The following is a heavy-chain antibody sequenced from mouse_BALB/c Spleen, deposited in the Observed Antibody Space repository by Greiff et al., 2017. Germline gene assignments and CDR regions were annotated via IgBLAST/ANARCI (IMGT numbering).Heavy chain of an antibody. D-gene: IGHD1-1*01. J-gene: IGHJ2*01. CDR1: GFSLTSYG. CDR2: IWSGGST. V-gene: IGHV2-4-1*01. CDR3: ARNSHYYGSSYDYFDY. Sequence: VKVVESGPGLVQPSQSLSITCTVSGFSLTSYGVHWVRQSPGKGLEWLGVIWSGGSTDYNAAFISRLSISKDNSKSQVFFKMNSLQADDTAIYYCARNSHYYGSSYDYFDYWGQGTTLTVSS.